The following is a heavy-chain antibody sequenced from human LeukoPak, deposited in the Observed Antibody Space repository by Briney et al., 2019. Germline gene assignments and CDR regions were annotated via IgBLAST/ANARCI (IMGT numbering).Heavy chain of an antibody. CDR3: TTVEFTGYDSSGNRPFDY. J-gene: IGHJ4*02. V-gene: IGHV3-15*01. Sequence: PGGSLRLSCAASGFTFSNAWMSWVRQAPGKGLEWVGRIKSKTDGGTTDYAAPVKGRFTISRDDSKNTLYLQMNSLKTEDTAVYYCTTVEFTGYDSSGNRPFDYWGQGTLVTVSS. CDR1: GFTFSNAW. CDR2: IKSKTDGGTT. D-gene: IGHD3-22*01.